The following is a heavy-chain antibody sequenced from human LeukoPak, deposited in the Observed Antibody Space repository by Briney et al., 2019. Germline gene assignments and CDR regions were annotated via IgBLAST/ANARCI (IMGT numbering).Heavy chain of an antibody. CDR2: IKSKTDGGTT. J-gene: IGHJ3*02. Sequence: PGGSLILSCAASGFTFSNAWMSWVRQAPGKGLEWVGRIKSKTDGGTTDYAAPVKGRFTISRDDSKNTLYLQMNSLKIEDTAVYYCTTDLKLMGAFDIWGQGTMVTVSS. V-gene: IGHV3-15*01. CDR1: GFTFSNAW. D-gene: IGHD2-15*01. CDR3: TTDLKLMGAFDI.